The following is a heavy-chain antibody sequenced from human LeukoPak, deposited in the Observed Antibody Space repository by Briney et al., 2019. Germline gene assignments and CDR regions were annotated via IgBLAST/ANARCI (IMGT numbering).Heavy chain of an antibody. CDR2: TYYRSKWYN. CDR3: ARGTMDYGSGSYFTDY. J-gene: IGHJ4*02. D-gene: IGHD3-10*01. CDR1: GDSVSSDSAA. Sequence: SQTLSLTCAISGDSVSSDSAAWNRIRQSPSRGLEWLGRTYYRSKWYNDYAVSVKSRITINPDTSKNQFSLQLDSVTPEDTAVYYCARGTMDYGSGSYFTDYWGQGTLVTVSS. V-gene: IGHV6-1*01.